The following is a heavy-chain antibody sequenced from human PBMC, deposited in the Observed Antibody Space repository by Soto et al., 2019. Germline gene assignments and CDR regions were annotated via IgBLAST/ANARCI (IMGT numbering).Heavy chain of an antibody. CDR1: GFSLSTSGVG. D-gene: IGHD6-13*01. CDR3: AHSGTAAAGTGWFDP. J-gene: IGHJ5*02. V-gene: IGHV2-5*01. CDR2: IYWNDDK. Sequence: QITLKESGPTLVKPTQTLTLTCTFSGFSLSTSGVGVGWIRQPPGKALEWLALIYWNDDKRYSPSLKSRLTITKDPSKYQVVLTRTNMDPVDTATYYCAHSGTAAAGTGWFDPWGQGTLVTVSS.